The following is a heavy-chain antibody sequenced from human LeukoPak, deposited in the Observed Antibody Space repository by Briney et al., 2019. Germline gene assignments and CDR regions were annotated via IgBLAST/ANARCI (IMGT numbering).Heavy chain of an antibody. D-gene: IGHD2-8*02. J-gene: IGHJ4*02. V-gene: IGHV3-23*01. CDR1: GFTFSTYA. CDR2: ISGSGSKT. CDR3: AKDESVGGWWGGYFDY. Sequence: GGSLRLSCAASGFTFSTYAMSWVRQAPGKGLEWVSAISGSGSKTSVKGRFTISRDNSKNTLYLQMNSLRAEDTAVYYCAKDESVGGWWGGYFDYWGQGTLVTVSS.